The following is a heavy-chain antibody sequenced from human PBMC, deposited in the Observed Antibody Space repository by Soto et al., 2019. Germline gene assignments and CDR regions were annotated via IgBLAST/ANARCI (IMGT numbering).Heavy chain of an antibody. CDR1: VGSISSYY. CDR2: IYYSGNT. V-gene: IGHV4-59*01. CDR3: GRGEVDRYNWNYGIDY. Sequence: LSLTCTVSVGSISSYYWSWIRQPPGKGLEWIGYIYYSGNTNYNPSLKSRVTISVDTSKNQFSLKLSSVTAADTAVYYCGRGEVDRYNWNYGIDYWGQGTLVTVSS. D-gene: IGHD1-7*01. J-gene: IGHJ4*02.